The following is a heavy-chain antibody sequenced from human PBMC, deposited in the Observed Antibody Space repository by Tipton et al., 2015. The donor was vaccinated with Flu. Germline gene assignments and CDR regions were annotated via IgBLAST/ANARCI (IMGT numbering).Heavy chain of an antibody. CDR3: ARGRVPYYYGSGSYRGWFDP. CDR1: GYSISSGYY. CDR2: IYHSGST. D-gene: IGHD3-10*01. J-gene: IGHJ5*02. Sequence: TLSLTCAVSGYSISSGYYWGWIRQPPGKGLEWIGSIYHSGSTYYNPSLKSRVTISVDTSKNQFSLKLSSVTAADTAVYYCARGRVPYYYGSGSYRGWFDPWGQGTLVTVSS. V-gene: IGHV4-38-2*01.